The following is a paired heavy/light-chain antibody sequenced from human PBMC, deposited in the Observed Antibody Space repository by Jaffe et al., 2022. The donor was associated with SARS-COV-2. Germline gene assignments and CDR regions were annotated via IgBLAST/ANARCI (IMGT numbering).Heavy chain of an antibody. D-gene: IGHD6-13*01. Sequence: QVQLVQSGAEVKKPGASVKVSCKASGYTFSSYDINWVRQATGQGLEWMGWMNPNSGKTGYAQKFQGRVTMTKNTSISTAYMELNNLRSEDTAVYYCARAYTSTWYRPGYWGQGTVVTVSS. V-gene: IGHV1-8*01. CDR1: GYTFSSYD. CDR2: MNPNSGKT. CDR3: ARAYTSTWYRPGY. J-gene: IGHJ4*02.
Light chain of an antibody. V-gene: IGKV2-28*01. CDR2: LGS. J-gene: IGKJ5*01. CDR3: MQALQAPIT. Sequence: DIVMTQSPLSLPVTPGEPASISCRSSQSLLHSNGYNYLDWYLQKPGQSPQPLIYLGSNRASGVPDRFSGSGSGTDFTLKISRVEAEDVGVYYCMQALQAPITFGQGTRLEIK. CDR1: QSLLHSNGYNY.